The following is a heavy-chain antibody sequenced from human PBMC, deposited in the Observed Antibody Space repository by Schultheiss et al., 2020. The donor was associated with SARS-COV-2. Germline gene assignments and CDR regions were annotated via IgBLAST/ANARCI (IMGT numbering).Heavy chain of an antibody. J-gene: IGHJ3*02. Sequence: GESLKISCAASGFTFSSYAMHWVRQAPGKGLEWVAVISYDGSNKYYADSVKGRFTISRDNSKNTLYLQMNSLKTEDTAVYYCTTYSIVLVVYASDAFDIWGQGTMVTVSS. CDR1: GFTFSSYA. CDR2: ISYDGSNK. V-gene: IGHV3-30*04. D-gene: IGHD2-8*02. CDR3: TTYSIVLVVYASDAFDI.